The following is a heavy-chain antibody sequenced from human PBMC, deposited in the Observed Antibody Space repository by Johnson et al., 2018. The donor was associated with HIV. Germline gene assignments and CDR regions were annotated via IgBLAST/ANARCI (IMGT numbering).Heavy chain of an antibody. CDR2: ISYDGTNK. D-gene: IGHD2/OR15-2a*01. CDR1: GFTFDDYA. V-gene: IGHV3-30*18. CDR3: AKAQAFRGAFDI. J-gene: IGHJ3*02. Sequence: QVQLVESGGGLVQPGRSLRLSCAASGFTFDDYAMHWVRQAPGKGLEWVTVISYDGTNKYYADSVKGRFTISRDNSKNTLYLQMNSLRAEDTAVYYCAKAQAFRGAFDIWGQGTMVIVSS.